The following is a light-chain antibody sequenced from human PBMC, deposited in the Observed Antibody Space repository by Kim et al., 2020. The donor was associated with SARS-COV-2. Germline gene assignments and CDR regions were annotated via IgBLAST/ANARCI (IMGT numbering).Light chain of an antibody. J-gene: IGLJ2*01. CDR2: DKD. Sequence: GQTVATTCPGDRLRRYFATWYQQRTGQAPLLVIFDKDNRPSGIPERFSGSGSGTTASSTITGAQAEDEADYYCGSRHSSGLHRLFGGGTQLTVL. CDR3: GSRHSSGLHRL. CDR1: RLRRYF. V-gene: IGLV3-19*01.